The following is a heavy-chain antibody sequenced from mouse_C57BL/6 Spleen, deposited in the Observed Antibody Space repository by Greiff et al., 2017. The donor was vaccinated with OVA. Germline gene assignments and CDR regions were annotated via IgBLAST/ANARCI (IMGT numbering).Heavy chain of an antibody. CDR3: ASTPGDYYYSNYFDY. CDR1: GYSITSGYY. J-gene: IGHJ2*01. CDR2: ISYDGSN. Sequence: EVKLQESGPGLVKPSQSLSLTCSVTGYSITSGYYWNWIRQFPGNKLEWMGYISYDGSNNYNPYLKNRISITRDTSKNQFFLKLNSVTTEDTATYYCASTPGDYYYSNYFDYWGQGTTLTVSA. V-gene: IGHV3-6*01. D-gene: IGHD2-5*01.